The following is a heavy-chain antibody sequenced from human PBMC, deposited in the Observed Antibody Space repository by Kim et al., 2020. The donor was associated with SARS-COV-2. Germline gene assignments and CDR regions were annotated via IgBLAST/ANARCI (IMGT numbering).Heavy chain of an antibody. D-gene: IGHD1-7*01. Sequence: DSVKGRLTIPRDNAKNSLYLQMNSLRAEDTAVYYCARDQSGTTVHDAFDIWGQGTMVTVSS. J-gene: IGHJ3*02. V-gene: IGHV3-21*01. CDR3: ARDQSGTTVHDAFDI.